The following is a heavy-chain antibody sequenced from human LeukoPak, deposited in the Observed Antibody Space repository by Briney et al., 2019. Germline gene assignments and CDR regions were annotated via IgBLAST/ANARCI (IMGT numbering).Heavy chain of an antibody. CDR2: IYYSGST. Sequence: PSETLSLTCTVSGGSISSYYWSWIRQPPGKGLEWIGYIYYSGSTNYNPSLKSRFTISVDTSKNQCTLKLSSVTAADTAMYYCARVSGYDWESFYDYGGQGSVVTVSS. D-gene: IGHD5-12*01. J-gene: IGHJ4*02. V-gene: IGHV4-59*01. CDR1: GGSISSYY. CDR3: ARVSGYDWESFYDY.